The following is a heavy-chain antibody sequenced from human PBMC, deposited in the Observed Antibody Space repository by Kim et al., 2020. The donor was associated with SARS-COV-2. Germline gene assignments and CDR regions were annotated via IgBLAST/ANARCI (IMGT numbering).Heavy chain of an antibody. V-gene: IGHV4-31*02. CDR3: ASRYCSSGVCYFGY. Sequence: NPSLKSRVTISVDTSKNQFSLKLTSVTAADTAVYYCASRYCSSGVCYFGYWGQGTLVTVSS. D-gene: IGHD2-15*01. J-gene: IGHJ4*02.